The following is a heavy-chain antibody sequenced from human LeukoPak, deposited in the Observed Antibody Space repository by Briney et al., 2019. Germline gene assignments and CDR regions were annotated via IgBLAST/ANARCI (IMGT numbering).Heavy chain of an antibody. J-gene: IGHJ3*01. CDR1: GFTFHTYW. D-gene: IGHD6-19*01. V-gene: IGHV3-7*04. Sequence: GGSLRLSCAAFGFTFHTYWMTWVRQAPGKGLEWVANIKEDGSETVYVDSLKGRFTISRDNARNTLYLQMDSLRVEDTAVYYCAWDPYSRGFGAFDVWGQGTMVTVSS. CDR3: AWDPYSRGFGAFDV. CDR2: IKEDGSET.